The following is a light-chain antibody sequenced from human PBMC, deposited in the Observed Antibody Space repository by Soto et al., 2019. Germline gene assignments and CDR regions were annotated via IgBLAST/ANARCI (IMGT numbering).Light chain of an antibody. J-gene: IGLJ3*02. CDR3: ASWDDTLSGVV. CDR2: YDD. V-gene: IGLV1-36*01. Sequence: QSVLTQPPSVSGAPGQRVTISCSGSSSNIGNNAVNWYQQLPGKAPRALIYYDDLLPSGVSKRFSGSKSGTSVSLAISGLQSVDEADYYCASWDDTLSGVVFGGGTKLTVL. CDR1: SSNIGNNA.